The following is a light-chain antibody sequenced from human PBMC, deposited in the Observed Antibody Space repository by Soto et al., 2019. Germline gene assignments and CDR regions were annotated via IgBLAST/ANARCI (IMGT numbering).Light chain of an antibody. V-gene: IGKV2-30*01. Sequence: VVMTQSPLSLPVTLGQSASISCRSSQSLGFSDGNTYLNWFHQRPGQSPRRLIYQVSNRDSGVPDRFSGSGSGTDFTLKITRVEAEDAGVYYCMQGAYWPQYTFGQGTKLEIQ. CDR1: QSLGFSDGNTY. J-gene: IGKJ2*01. CDR2: QVS. CDR3: MQGAYWPQYT.